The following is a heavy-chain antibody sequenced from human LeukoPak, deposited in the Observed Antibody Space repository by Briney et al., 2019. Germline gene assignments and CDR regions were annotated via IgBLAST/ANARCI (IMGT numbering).Heavy chain of an antibody. V-gene: IGHV4-30-2*01. D-gene: IGHD3-3*01. CDR2: IYHSGST. Sequence: SETLSLTCAVSGGSISSGGYSWSWIRQPPGKGLEWIGYIYHSGSTYYNPSLKSRVTISVDRSKNQFSLKLSSVTAADTAVYYCARGRLVFFYGMDVWGQGTTVTVSS. CDR3: ARGRLVFFYGMDV. CDR1: GGSISSGGYS. J-gene: IGHJ6*02.